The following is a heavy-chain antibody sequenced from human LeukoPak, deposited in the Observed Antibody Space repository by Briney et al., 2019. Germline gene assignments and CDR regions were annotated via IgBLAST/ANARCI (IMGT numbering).Heavy chain of an antibody. J-gene: IGHJ4*02. V-gene: IGHV3-7*01. CDR1: RFTFSSYW. CDR2: IKKDGSEK. CDR3: ARHLSGVTGYTYGRGIDY. Sequence: PGGSLRLSCAASRFTFSSYWMSWVRQAPGKGLEWVANIKKDGSEKYYVDSVKGRFTISRDNAKTSLYLQMISLRAEDTAVYYCARHLSGVTGYTYGRGIDYWGQGTLVTVSS. D-gene: IGHD5-18*01.